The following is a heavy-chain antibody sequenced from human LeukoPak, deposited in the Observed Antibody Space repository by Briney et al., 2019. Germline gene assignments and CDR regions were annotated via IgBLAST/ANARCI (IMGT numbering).Heavy chain of an antibody. V-gene: IGHV1-18*01. CDR3: ARDHIAVAGNAAFDI. CDR2: ISAYNGNT. D-gene: IGHD6-19*01. Sequence: GASVKVSCKASGYTFTSYGTSWARQAPGQGLEWMGWISAYNGNTNYAQKLQGRVTMTTDTSTSTAYMELRSLRSDDTAVYYCARDHIAVAGNAAFDIWGQGTMVTASS. J-gene: IGHJ3*02. CDR1: GYTFTSYG.